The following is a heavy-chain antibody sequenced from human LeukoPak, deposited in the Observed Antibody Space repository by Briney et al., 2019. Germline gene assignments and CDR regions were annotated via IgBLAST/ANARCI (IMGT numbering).Heavy chain of an antibody. V-gene: IGHV1-18*01. CDR3: ARMTTVTRYFDY. J-gene: IGHJ4*02. Sequence: ASVKVSCKASGYTFTIYGISWVRQDPGQGLAWMGWISAYNGNTNYAQKLQGRVTMTTDTSTSTAYMELRSLRSDDTAVYYCARMTTVTRYFDYWGQGTLVTVSS. D-gene: IGHD4-17*01. CDR1: GYTFTIYG. CDR2: ISAYNGNT.